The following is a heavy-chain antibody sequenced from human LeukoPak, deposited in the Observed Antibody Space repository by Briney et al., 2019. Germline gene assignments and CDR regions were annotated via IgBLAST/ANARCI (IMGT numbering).Heavy chain of an antibody. CDR2: INHSGST. Sequence: SETLSLTCAVYGGSFSGYYWSWIRQPPGKGLEWIGEINHSGSTNYNPSLKSRVTISVDTSKNQFSLKLSSLTAADTAVYYCARGLGSIAAAVYFDYWGPGTLVTASS. CDR1: GGSFSGYY. J-gene: IGHJ4*02. D-gene: IGHD6-13*01. V-gene: IGHV4-34*01. CDR3: ARGLGSIAAAVYFDY.